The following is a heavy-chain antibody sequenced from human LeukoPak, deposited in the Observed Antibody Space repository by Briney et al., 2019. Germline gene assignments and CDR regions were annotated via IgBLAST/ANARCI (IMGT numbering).Heavy chain of an antibody. CDR2: IRSDGSNK. Sequence: PGGSLRLSCAASGFTFNTYAMHWIRQAPGRGLEWVAFIRSDGSNKNYADSVKGRFTISRDNSKNTLYLQMNGLRVEDTGVYYCATLSLNWNYNHYFDFWGQGTLVTISS. CDR1: GFTFNTYA. CDR3: ATLSLNWNYNHYFDF. D-gene: IGHD1-7*01. J-gene: IGHJ4*02. V-gene: IGHV3-30*02.